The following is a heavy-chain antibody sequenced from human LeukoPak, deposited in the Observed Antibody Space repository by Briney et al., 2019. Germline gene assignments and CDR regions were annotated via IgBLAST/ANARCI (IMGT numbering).Heavy chain of an antibody. CDR1: GYTFTSYY. Sequence: ASVKVSCKASGYTFTSYYMHWVRQAPGQGLEWKGIINPSGGSTSYAQKFQGRVTMTRDTSTSTVYMELSSLRSEDTAVYYCARDLVRTFGGVIVNDAFDIWGQGTMVTVSS. CDR3: ARDLVRTFGGVIVNDAFDI. D-gene: IGHD3-16*02. CDR2: INPSGGST. V-gene: IGHV1-46*01. J-gene: IGHJ3*02.